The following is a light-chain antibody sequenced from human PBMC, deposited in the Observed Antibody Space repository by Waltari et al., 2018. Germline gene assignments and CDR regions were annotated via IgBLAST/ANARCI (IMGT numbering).Light chain of an antibody. CDR3: QHRSNWPGT. CDR1: QSVRNY. Sequence: DIVLTQSPATLSLSPGERATLSCRASQSVRNYLAWYQQRPGQAPRLLIYAASNEATGIPARFSGSGSETDFTLTISSLEPEDFAVYYCQHRSNWPGTFGQGTKVEIK. CDR2: AAS. J-gene: IGKJ1*01. V-gene: IGKV3-11*01.